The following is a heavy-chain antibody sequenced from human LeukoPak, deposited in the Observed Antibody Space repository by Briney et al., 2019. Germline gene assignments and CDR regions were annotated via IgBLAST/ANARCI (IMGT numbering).Heavy chain of an antibody. CDR1: GFTFSSYA. V-gene: IGHV3-23*01. CDR2: LSGSGSST. J-gene: IGHJ4*02. D-gene: IGHD5-18*01. Sequence: GGSLRLSCVASGFTFSSYAMSWVRQAPGKGLEWVSSLSGSGSSTYCAVSVKGRFTISRDNSKSTLYLQMNSLRAEDTAVYYCAKDLSYGFDYWGQGTLVTVSS. CDR3: AKDLSYGFDY.